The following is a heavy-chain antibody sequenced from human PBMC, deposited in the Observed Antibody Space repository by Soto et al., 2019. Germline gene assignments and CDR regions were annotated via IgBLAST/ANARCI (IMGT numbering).Heavy chain of an antibody. CDR3: SRGSGSSWYDV. Sequence: QVQLVQSGAEVEKPGASVSVSCRASGYTFISYYIHWVRQAPGHALEWMGWINTQNDFRKYAQKFQDRVIMTRDASINTAYMHLTRVTSDDTAIYYCSRGSGSSWYDVWGQGTLVTVSS. D-gene: IGHD3-22*01. V-gene: IGHV1-2*02. J-gene: IGHJ5*02. CDR1: GYTFISYY. CDR2: INTQNDFR.